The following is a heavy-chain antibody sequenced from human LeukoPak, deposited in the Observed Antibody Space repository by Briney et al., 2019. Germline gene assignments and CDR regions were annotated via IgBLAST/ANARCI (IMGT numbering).Heavy chain of an antibody. CDR2: TYYRSKWYN. J-gene: IGHJ5*02. V-gene: IGHV6-1*01. CDR1: GDSVSSNSAA. Sequence: SQTLSLTCAISGDSVSSNSAAWNWIRQSPSRGLEWLGRTYYRSKWYNDYAVSVKGRITINPDTSKNQFSLQLNSVTPEDTAVYYCARSPPGIAAAVFWFDPWGQGTLVTVSS. D-gene: IGHD6-13*01. CDR3: ARSPPGIAAAVFWFDP.